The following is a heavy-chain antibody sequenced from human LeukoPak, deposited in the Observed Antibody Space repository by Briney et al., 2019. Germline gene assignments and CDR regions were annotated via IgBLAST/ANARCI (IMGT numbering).Heavy chain of an antibody. V-gene: IGHV1-18*01. J-gene: IGHJ3*02. CDR2: ISAYNGNT. Sequence: ASVKVSCKASGYTFTSYGISWVRQAPGQGLEWMGWISAYNGNTNYAQKLQGRVTMTTDTSTSTAYMELRSLRSDDTAVYYCARATAVAGSHDAFDICGQATMVTASS. D-gene: IGHD6-19*01. CDR1: GYTFTSYG. CDR3: ARATAVAGSHDAFDI.